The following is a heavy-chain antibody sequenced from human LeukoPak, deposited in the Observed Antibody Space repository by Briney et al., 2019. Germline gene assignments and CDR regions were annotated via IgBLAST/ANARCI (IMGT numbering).Heavy chain of an antibody. V-gene: IGHV5-51*01. CDR2: IYPGDSDT. D-gene: IGHD6-19*01. CDR3: ARHQTIAEAASFDY. CDR1: GYSFTTYW. Sequence: GESLKISCKGSGYSFTTYWIGWVRQMPGKGLELMGIIYPGDSDTRYSPSFQGQVTISADKSISTAYLQWSSLQASDTAMYYCARHQTIAEAASFDYWGQGTLVTVSS. J-gene: IGHJ4*02.